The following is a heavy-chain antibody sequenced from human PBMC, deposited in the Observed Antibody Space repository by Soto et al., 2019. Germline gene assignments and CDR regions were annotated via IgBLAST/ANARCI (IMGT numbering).Heavy chain of an antibody. CDR3: ARGCRFGNLYY. CDR1: GGSISSGGYY. J-gene: IGHJ4*02. D-gene: IGHD3-10*01. V-gene: IGHV4-31*03. CDR2: IYYSGST. Sequence: QVQLQESGPGLVKPSQTLSLTCTVSGGSISSGGYYWSWIRQHPGKGLEWIGYIYYSGSTYYNPSLRSRVNISLHTYKHQFSLKLSSLTAADTSVYYCARGCRFGNLYYWGQGNLGTVSS.